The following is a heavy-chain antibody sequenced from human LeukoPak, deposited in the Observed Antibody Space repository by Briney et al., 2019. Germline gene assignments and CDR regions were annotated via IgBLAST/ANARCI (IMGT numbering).Heavy chain of an antibody. J-gene: IGHJ4*02. V-gene: IGHV5-51*01. CDR1: GYSFTNYW. CDR3: ARRRDLYSGSYYPFDY. D-gene: IGHD1-26*01. CDR2: IYPGDSDA. Sequence: PGESLKISCKGSGYSFTNYWIGWVRQMPGKGLKWMGIIYPGDSDARYSPSFQGQVTISADKPISTAYLQWSSLKASDTAMYYCARRRDLYSGSYYPFDYWGQGTLVTVSS.